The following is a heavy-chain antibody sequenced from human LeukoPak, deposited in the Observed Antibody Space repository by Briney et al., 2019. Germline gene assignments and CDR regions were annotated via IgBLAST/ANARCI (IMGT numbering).Heavy chain of an antibody. D-gene: IGHD3-16*02. CDR2: IDDVGSIT. CDR3: VRPHESTFGRTIVAFDY. J-gene: IGHJ4*02. CDR1: GFTFSSYW. V-gene: IGHV3-74*01. Sequence: GVSLRLSCAASGFTFSSYWMHWLRHAPGKALVWVSGIDDVGSITRYADSVKVRFTISRDNARNTLYLQMNSLRAEDTAVYYCVRPHESTFGRTIVAFDYWGQGTLVTVSS.